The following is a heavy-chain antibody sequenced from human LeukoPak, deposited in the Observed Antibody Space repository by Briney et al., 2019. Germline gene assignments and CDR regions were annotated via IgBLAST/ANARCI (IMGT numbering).Heavy chain of an antibody. V-gene: IGHV4-59*01. CDR2: IYYSGST. CDR3: ARVDYYDSSGYLDYYYGMDV. J-gene: IGHJ6*02. D-gene: IGHD3-22*01. CDR1: GGSISSYY. Sequence: SETLSLTFTVSGGSISSYYWSWIRQPPGKGLEWIGYIYYSGSTNYNPSPKSRVTISVDTSKNQFSLKLSSVTAADTAVYYCARVDYYDSSGYLDYYYGMDVWGQGTTVTVSS.